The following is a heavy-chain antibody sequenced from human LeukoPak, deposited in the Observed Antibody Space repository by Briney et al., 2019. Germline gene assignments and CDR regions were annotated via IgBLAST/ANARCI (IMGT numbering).Heavy chain of an antibody. CDR1: GGSISSSSYY. Sequence: SETLSLTCTVSGGSISSSSYYWGWIRQPPGKGLEWIGSIYYSGSTYYNPSLKSRVTISVDTSKNQFSLKLSSVTAADTAEYYCARVVPAALGPFDYWGQGTLVTVSS. CDR2: IYYSGST. V-gene: IGHV4-39*01. J-gene: IGHJ4*02. CDR3: ARVVPAALGPFDY. D-gene: IGHD2-2*01.